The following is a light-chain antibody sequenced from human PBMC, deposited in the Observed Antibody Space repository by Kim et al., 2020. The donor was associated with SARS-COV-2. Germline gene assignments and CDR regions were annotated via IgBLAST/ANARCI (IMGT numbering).Light chain of an antibody. CDR2: EDN. CDR1: SGSIASKY. V-gene: IGLV6-57*03. CDR3: QSYDSSNHVV. Sequence: KTLTISCTRSSGSIASKYVQWYQQRPGSAPTTVIYEDNQRPSGVPDRFSGSIDSSSNSASLTISGLKTEDEADYYCQSYDSSNHVVFGGGTQLTVL. J-gene: IGLJ2*01.